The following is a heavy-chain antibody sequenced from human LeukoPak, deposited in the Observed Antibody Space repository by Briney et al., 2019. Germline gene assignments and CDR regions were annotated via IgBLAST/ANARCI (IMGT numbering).Heavy chain of an antibody. V-gene: IGHV4-39*01. CDR3: AGPDYYDSSGYPDAFDI. CDR2: IYYSGST. Sequence: SETLSLTCTVSGGSISSSSYYWGWIRQPPGKGLEWIGSIYYSGSTYYNPSLKSRVTISVDTSKNQFSLKLSSVTAADTAVYYCAGPDYYDSSGYPDAFDIWGQGTMVTVSS. D-gene: IGHD3-22*01. CDR1: GGSISSSSYY. J-gene: IGHJ3*02.